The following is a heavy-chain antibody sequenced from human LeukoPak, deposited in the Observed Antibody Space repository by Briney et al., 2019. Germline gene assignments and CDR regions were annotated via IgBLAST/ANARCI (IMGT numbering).Heavy chain of an antibody. CDR1: GFIFSTYS. Sequence: GGSLRLSCAASGFIFSTYSMTWVRQAPGKGLEWVANIKPDGSEKYYVDSVKGRFTISRDNAKNSLYLQMNSLRAEDTAAYYCARVDTDTGTIDYWGQGTLVTVSS. V-gene: IGHV3-7*01. J-gene: IGHJ4*02. CDR2: IKPDGSEK. D-gene: IGHD5-18*01. CDR3: ARVDTDTGTIDY.